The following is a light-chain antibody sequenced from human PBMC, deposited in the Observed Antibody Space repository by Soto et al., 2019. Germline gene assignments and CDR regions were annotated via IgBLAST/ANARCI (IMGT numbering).Light chain of an antibody. CDR1: QGISSY. CDR3: QQLDSYST. J-gene: IGKJ5*01. V-gene: IGKV1-9*01. CDR2: AAS. Sequence: DIQLTQSPSFLSASVGDRVTITCRASQGISSYLAWYQQKPGKAPKLLIYAASTLQSGVPSRFSGSGSGTEFTLTISSLQPEEFATYYCQQLDSYSTFGQGTRLEIK.